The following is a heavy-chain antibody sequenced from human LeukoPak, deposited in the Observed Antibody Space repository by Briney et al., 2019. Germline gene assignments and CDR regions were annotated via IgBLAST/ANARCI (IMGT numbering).Heavy chain of an antibody. CDR2: ISSRGSTI. J-gene: IGHJ4*02. D-gene: IGHD3-22*01. CDR1: GFTFSDYY. Sequence: GGALRLSCAASGFTFSDYYVRWSRQAAGKGLEGGSDISSRGSTIYYADSVKGRITISRENAKNSLHPQMNRQRAEDTAVYYCARERRTYYYDSSGSFDYWGQGTLVTVSS. CDR3: ARERRTYYYDSSGSFDY. V-gene: IGHV3-11*01.